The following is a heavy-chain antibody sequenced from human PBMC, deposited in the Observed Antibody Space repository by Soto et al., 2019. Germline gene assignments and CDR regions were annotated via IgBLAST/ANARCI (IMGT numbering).Heavy chain of an antibody. CDR1: GFIFNGYW. V-gene: IGHV3-74*01. Sequence: GGSLRLSCAASGFIFNGYWMHWVRQAPGKGLVWVSRINSDESSRSYADSVKGRFTISRDNAKNTLYLQMNSLRAEDTAVYFCARDRVPQLGYYGMDVWGQGTTVTVSS. CDR2: INSDESSR. J-gene: IGHJ6*02. D-gene: IGHD2-2*01. CDR3: ARDRVPQLGYYGMDV.